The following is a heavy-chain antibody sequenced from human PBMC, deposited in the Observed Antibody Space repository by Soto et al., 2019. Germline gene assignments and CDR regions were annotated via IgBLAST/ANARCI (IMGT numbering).Heavy chain of an antibody. J-gene: IGHJ4*02. CDR1: GYTFTSYD. CDR2: MNPNSGNT. Sequence: GASVKVSCKASGYTFTSYDINWVRQATGQGLEWMGWMNPNSGNTGYAQKFQGRVTMTRNTSISTAYMELSSLRSEDTAVYYCAREDTAAADEFDYWGQGTLVTVSS. V-gene: IGHV1-8*01. D-gene: IGHD6-13*01. CDR3: AREDTAAADEFDY.